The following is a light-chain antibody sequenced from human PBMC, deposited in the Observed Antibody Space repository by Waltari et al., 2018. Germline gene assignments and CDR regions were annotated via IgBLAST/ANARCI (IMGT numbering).Light chain of an antibody. Sequence: DIQMTQSPSSLSASVGDRVIITCRASQTISNDLNWYQQKPGKAPKVLISAGSTLQSGFPSRFSGSRSGTDFTLIITSLQPEDFSTYYCQQGYSVPYTFGQGTKLEIK. J-gene: IGKJ2*01. CDR3: QQGYSVPYT. CDR1: QTISND. V-gene: IGKV1-39*01. CDR2: AGS.